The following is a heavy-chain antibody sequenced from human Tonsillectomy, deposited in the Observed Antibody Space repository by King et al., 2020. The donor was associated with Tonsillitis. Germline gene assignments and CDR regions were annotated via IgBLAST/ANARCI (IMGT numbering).Heavy chain of an antibody. Sequence: VQMVESGGGVVQPGRSLRLSCEASGFTFRNNGIHWVRQAPGKGLEWVAVMWYDGNTKYYADSVKGRFTVSRDNSKNTVYLQMNTLRAEDTAVYYCAKTAGISLDYWGQGTLVTVSS. CDR1: GFTFRNNG. CDR2: MWYDGNTK. CDR3: AKTAGISLDY. J-gene: IGHJ4*02. V-gene: IGHV3-33*06. D-gene: IGHD6-13*01.